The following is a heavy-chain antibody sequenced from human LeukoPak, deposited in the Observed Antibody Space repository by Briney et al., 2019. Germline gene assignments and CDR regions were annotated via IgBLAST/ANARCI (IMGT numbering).Heavy chain of an antibody. CDR3: ARGSGYFDSRGTVSWFDP. J-gene: IGHJ5*02. D-gene: IGHD3-22*01. CDR1: NDSMNSGGYY. CDR2: TYYFGNT. Sequence: PSETLSLTCIVSNDSMNSGGYYWSWIRQPPEKGLEWIASTYYFGNTNYNPSLKSGVIISVDRSKNQFSLQMSSVSAADTAVYYCARGSGYFDSRGTVSWFDPWGQGTLVTVSS. V-gene: IGHV4-31*03.